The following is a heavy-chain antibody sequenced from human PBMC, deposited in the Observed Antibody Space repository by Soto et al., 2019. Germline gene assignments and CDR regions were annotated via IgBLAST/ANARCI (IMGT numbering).Heavy chain of an antibody. CDR1: GGTFSSYT. D-gene: IGHD3-22*01. CDR2: IIPILGIA. V-gene: IGHV1-69*02. Sequence: QVQLVQSGAEVKKPGSSVKVSCKASGGTFSSYTISWVRQAPGQGLEWMGRIIPILGIANYAQKFQGRVTIPADKSTSTAYSERSSLRCEDTAVYSGASGLHYDSISLADYWGQGPLVTVSS. CDR3: ASGLHYDSISLADY. J-gene: IGHJ4*02.